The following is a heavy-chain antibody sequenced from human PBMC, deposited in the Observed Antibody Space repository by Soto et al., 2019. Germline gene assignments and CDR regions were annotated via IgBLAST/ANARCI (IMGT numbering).Heavy chain of an antibody. CDR2: IKQDGSEK. D-gene: IGHD6-13*01. CDR3: ARDRGGSSPGRYYYYGMDV. CDR1: GFPFSSYW. V-gene: IGHV3-7*03. Sequence: GLSLRLSCAASGFPFSSYWMSCVRQAPGKGLEWVANIKQDGSEKYYVDSVKGRFTISRDNAKNSLYLQMNSLRAEDTAVYYCARDRGGSSPGRYYYYGMDVWGQGTTVTVSS. J-gene: IGHJ6*02.